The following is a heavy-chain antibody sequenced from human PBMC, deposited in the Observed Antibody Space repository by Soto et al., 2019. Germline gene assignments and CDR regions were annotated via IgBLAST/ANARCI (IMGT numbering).Heavy chain of an antibody. CDR3: AKWDTQGIIPPPVGGNYYYYDMDV. D-gene: IGHD5-18*01. J-gene: IGHJ6*02. Sequence: EVQLLESGGGLVQPGGSLRLSCAASGFMFANYAMGWVRQAPGRGLEWVSAITGSGGGTYYADSVKGRVTVSRDNSKNTLYLQMHSLRVEDTAIFFCAKWDTQGIIPPPVGGNYYYYDMDVWGQGTTVTVSS. CDR1: GFMFANYA. V-gene: IGHV3-23*01. CDR2: ITGSGGGT.